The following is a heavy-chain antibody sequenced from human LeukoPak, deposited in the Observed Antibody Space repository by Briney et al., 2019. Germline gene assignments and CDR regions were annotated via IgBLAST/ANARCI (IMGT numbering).Heavy chain of an antibody. J-gene: IGHJ5*02. D-gene: IGHD4-23*01. V-gene: IGHV4-4*07. CDR1: GDSVSGYI. CDR3: ARARGGNSYWFDP. Sequence: NSSETQSLTCTVSGDSVSGYIWSWIRQPAGKGLQWIGRLYAGGGTNYHPTLKSRVTMSLDTSKNQFSLKLNSVTAADTAVYFCARARGGNSYWFDPWGQGTLVTVSS. CDR2: LYAGGGT.